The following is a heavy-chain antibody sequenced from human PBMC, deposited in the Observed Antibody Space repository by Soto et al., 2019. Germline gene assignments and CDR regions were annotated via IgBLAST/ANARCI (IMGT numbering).Heavy chain of an antibody. CDR1: GGSGGSFSGYY. V-gene: IGHV4-30-2*01. J-gene: IGHJ4*02. CDR3: ARGPPLGY. Sequence: PSETLSLTCAVYGGSGGSFSGYYWSWIRQPPGKGLECIGYIYHSRSTYYNPSLKSRVTISVDRSKNQFSLKLSSVTAADTAVYYCARGPPLGYWGQGTLVTVSS. CDR2: IYHSRST.